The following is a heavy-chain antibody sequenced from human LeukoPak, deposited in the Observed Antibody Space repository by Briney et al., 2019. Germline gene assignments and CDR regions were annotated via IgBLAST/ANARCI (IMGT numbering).Heavy chain of an antibody. J-gene: IGHJ4*02. CDR1: GFTFSSYG. V-gene: IGHV3-33*01. D-gene: IGHD3-22*01. CDR2: IWYDGSNK. Sequence: PGGSLRLSCAASGFTFSSYGMHWVRQASGKGLEWVAVIWYDGSNKYYADSVKGRFTISRDNSKNTLYLQMNSLRAEDTAVYYCARDGRSHYYDSSGYYYFDYWGQGTLVTVSS. CDR3: ARDGRSHYYDSSGYYYFDY.